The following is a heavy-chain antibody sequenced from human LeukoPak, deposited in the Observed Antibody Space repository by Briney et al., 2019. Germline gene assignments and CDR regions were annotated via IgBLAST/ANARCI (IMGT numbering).Heavy chain of an antibody. CDR1: GYTFTSYG. V-gene: IGHV1-18*01. CDR2: VSAYNGNT. Sequence: GASVKVSCKASGYTFTSYGISWVRQAPGQGLEWMGWVSAYNGNTNYAQKLQGRVTMTTDTSTSTAYMELRSLRSDDTAVYYCARGPAGIAVAGLYRHWGQGTLVTVSS. J-gene: IGHJ1*01. CDR3: ARGPAGIAVAGLYRH. D-gene: IGHD6-19*01.